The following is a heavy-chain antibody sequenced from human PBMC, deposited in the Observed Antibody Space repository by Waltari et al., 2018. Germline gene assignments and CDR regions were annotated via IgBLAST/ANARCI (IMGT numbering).Heavy chain of an antibody. J-gene: IGHJ2*01. Sequence: EVQLLESGGGLIQPGGSMRLSCAASGFSFSNHGMGWVRQAPGKGPEWVSSISRSGSSTFYADSVKGRFTISRDNSKNMMYLQMNSLGAEDAAVYYCAKIAQMGRWYFALWGRGTLVTVSS. D-gene: IGHD2-8*01. CDR3: AKIAQMGRWYFAL. V-gene: IGHV3-23*01. CDR1: GFSFSNHG. CDR2: ISRSGSST.